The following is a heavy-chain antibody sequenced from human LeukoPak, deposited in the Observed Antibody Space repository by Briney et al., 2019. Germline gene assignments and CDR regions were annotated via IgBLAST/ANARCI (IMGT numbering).Heavy chain of an antibody. CDR3: AKDPRGPITCSGGSCYSTNWFDP. CDR2: ISGSGGST. D-gene: IGHD2-15*01. J-gene: IGHJ5*02. V-gene: IGHV3-23*01. Sequence: PGGSLRLSCAASGFTFSSYAMSWVRQAPGKGLEWVSAISGSGGSTYYADSVKGRFTTSRDNSENTLYLQMNSLRAEDTAVYYCAKDPRGPITCSGGSCYSTNWFDPWGQGTLVTVSS. CDR1: GFTFSSYA.